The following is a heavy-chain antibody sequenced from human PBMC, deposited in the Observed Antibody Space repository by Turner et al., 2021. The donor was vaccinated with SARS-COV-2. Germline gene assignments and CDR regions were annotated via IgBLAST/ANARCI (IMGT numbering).Heavy chain of an antibody. Sequence: QVQLQESGPGLVRPSETLSLTCTVPGGSISSKSWSWIRQSPGRGLEWIGYFYKIGSIDYNPTLRSRVTISVDTSKNQLSLNLISMTAADTAVYYCARHQGSTSGYDHGMNVWGQGTAVIVSS. CDR3: ARHQGSTSGYDHGMNV. CDR1: GGSISSKS. D-gene: IGHD1-1*01. J-gene: IGHJ6*02. CDR2: FYKIGSI. V-gene: IGHV4-59*08.